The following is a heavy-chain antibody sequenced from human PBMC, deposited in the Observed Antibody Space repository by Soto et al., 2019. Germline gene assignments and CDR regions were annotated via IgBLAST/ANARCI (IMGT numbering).Heavy chain of an antibody. Sequence: SETLSLTCTVSGGSISRYYWSWIRQPAGEGLEWIGRIYSSGSTNYNPSLKSRVTMSVDTSKNQFSLKLTSVTAADTAVYYCARDDGLADYRMDVWGQGTTGTVSS. V-gene: IGHV4-4*07. CDR2: IYSSGST. J-gene: IGHJ6*02. CDR1: GGSISRYY. CDR3: ARDDGLADYRMDV.